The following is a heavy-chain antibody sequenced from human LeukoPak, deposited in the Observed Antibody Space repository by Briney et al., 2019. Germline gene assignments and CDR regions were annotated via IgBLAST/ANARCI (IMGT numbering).Heavy chain of an antibody. CDR3: AREMYDSGGYRVSYFDY. CDR1: GYSISSGYY. D-gene: IGHD3-22*01. V-gene: IGHV4-38-2*02. CDR2: IYHSGST. J-gene: IGHJ4*02. Sequence: PSETLSLTCTVSGYSISSGYYWGWIRQPPGKGLEWIGSIYHSGSTYYNPSLKSRVTISIDMSKNQFSLKLSSVTAADTAVYYCAREMYDSGGYRVSYFDYWGQGTLVTVSS.